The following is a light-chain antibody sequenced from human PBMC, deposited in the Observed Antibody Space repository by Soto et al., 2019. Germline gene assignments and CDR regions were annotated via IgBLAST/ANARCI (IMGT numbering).Light chain of an antibody. CDR2: DSS. CDR3: LQRFAWPPIT. J-gene: IGKJ5*01. CDR1: QVVRGF. V-gene: IGKV3-11*01. Sequence: EVVLTQSPATLSLSPGERATLSCRASQVVRGFLAWYQQKPGQAPRLLFYDSSNRATDIPARFSGSGSGTDFTLTISSVEPQDFAFYYCLQRFAWPPITFGQGTRLEIK.